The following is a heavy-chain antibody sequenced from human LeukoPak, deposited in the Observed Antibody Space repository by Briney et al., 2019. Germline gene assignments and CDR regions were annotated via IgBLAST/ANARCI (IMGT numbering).Heavy chain of an antibody. J-gene: IGHJ4*02. D-gene: IGHD6-19*01. CDR2: IRSKTDGETT. CDR3: TTGISGY. CDR1: GFTFSNAW. Sequence: GGSLRLSCAASGFTFSNAWMSWVRQAPGKGREWVGRIRSKTDGETTDYAAPVKGRFTISRDDSKNTVSLQMNSLKTEDAGTYYCTTGISGYWGQGTLVTVSS. V-gene: IGHV3-15*01.